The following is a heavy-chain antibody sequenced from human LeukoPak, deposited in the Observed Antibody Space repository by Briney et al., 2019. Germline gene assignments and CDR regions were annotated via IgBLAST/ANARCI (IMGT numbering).Heavy chain of an antibody. Sequence: SDTLPLTCTVSAGSISSTTYHWAWIRQPPGRGLEWIRGVSYTGNTYYNPSLQSRFTLYVDTSKNQFSLTLTSVTAADTSVYYCARHDCTDGVCFKDFDYWGQGTLVTVSS. CDR2: VSYTGNT. J-gene: IGHJ4*02. CDR3: ARHDCTDGVCFKDFDY. V-gene: IGHV4-39*01. D-gene: IGHD2-8*01. CDR1: AGSISSTTYH.